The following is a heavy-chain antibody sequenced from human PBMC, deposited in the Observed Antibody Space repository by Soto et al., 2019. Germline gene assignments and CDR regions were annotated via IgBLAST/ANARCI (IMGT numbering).Heavy chain of an antibody. D-gene: IGHD4-4*01. CDR1: GLTVSGKKY. CDR2: LYDLDGT. V-gene: IGHV3-53*01. J-gene: IGHJ3*01. CDR3: ASWHLQEHAYDV. Sequence: LRRSCAAFGLTVSGKKYMAWVRQAPGKGLEWVSALYDLDGTYYADSVKGRFTTSGDSSKTIVYLQMNSLRPDDTAVYYCASWHLQEHAYDVWGQGTKVTVSS.